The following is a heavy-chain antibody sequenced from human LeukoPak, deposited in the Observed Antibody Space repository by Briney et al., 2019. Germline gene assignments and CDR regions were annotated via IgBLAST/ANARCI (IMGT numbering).Heavy chain of an antibody. J-gene: IGHJ6*03. CDR2: INTDGRTT. V-gene: IGHV3-74*01. Sequence: GGSLRLSCVSSGFTFSSYWMHWVRQAPGKGLVWVSRINTDGRTTTYADSVKGRFTISRDNAKNTLYLQMNSLRAEDTAVYYCAKDGFRTTVTTDYMDVWGKGTTVTVSS. CDR3: AKDGFRTTVTTDYMDV. D-gene: IGHD4-11*01. CDR1: GFTFSSYW.